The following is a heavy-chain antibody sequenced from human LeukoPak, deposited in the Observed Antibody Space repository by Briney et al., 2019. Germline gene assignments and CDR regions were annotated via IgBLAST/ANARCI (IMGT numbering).Heavy chain of an antibody. CDR1: GFTFSDYD. J-gene: IGHJ4*02. CDR2: IRYDGGNK. V-gene: IGHV3-30*02. Sequence: GGSLRLSCAVSGFTFSDYDMHWVRQAPGKGLEWVAFIRYDGGNKFYRDSVKGRFTISRDNPRSTLYLQMNSLRVEDTAVYYCTKLASASADYWGQGTLVTVSS. D-gene: IGHD3-3*01. CDR3: TKLASASADY.